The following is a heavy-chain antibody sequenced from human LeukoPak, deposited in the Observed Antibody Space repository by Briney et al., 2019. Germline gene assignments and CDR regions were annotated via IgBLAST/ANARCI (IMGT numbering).Heavy chain of an antibody. CDR3: ASLAYCGGDCYSIFDY. CDR2: ISGSGGST. V-gene: IGHV3-23*01. CDR1: GFTFSSYA. D-gene: IGHD2-21*02. J-gene: IGHJ4*02. Sequence: GGSLRLSCAASGFTFSSYAMSWVRQAPGKGLEWVSAISGSGGSTYYADSVKGRFTISRDNAKNSLYLQMNSLRAEDTAVYYCASLAYCGGDCYSIFDYWGQGTLVTVSS.